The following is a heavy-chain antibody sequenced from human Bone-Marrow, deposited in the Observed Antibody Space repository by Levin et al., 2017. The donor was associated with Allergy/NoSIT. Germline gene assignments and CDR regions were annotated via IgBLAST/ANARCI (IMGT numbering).Heavy chain of an antibody. CDR2: ISYDGSNK. Sequence: LSLTCAASGFTFSSSGMHWVRQAPGKGLEWVAVISYDGSNKYYADSVKGRFTISRDNSKNTLYLQMNSLRAEDTAVYYCAKGQAGGWGSHYWGQGTLVTVSS. D-gene: IGHD3-16*01. CDR3: AKGQAGGWGSHY. J-gene: IGHJ4*02. V-gene: IGHV3-30*18. CDR1: GFTFSSSG.